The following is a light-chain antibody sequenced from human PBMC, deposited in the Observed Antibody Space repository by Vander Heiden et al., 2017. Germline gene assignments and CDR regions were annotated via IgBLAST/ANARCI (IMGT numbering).Light chain of an antibody. CDR2: KDS. Sequence: SGELTPPPSVPVSQEQTARITCPGDALPKQYAYWYQQKPGQAPVLVIYKDSERPSRIPERVSGSSSGTTVTLTVSARQADDEVDYYCQSADSSGTYVFGTGTKVTVL. CDR3: QSADSSGTYV. V-gene: IGLV3-25*03. J-gene: IGLJ1*01. CDR1: ALPKQY.